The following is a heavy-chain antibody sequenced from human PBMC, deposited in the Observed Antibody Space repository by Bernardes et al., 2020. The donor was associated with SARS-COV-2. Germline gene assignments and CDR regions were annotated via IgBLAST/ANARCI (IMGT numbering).Heavy chain of an antibody. V-gene: IGHV2-5*01. CDR2: IYWNDDK. Sequence: SGPTLVKPTQTLTLTCTFSGFSFSTSEVGVGWIRQPPGKALEWLGIIYWNDDKLYSPSLRSRLTITKVTSKNQVVLTMTNMDPVDTATYYCAHRPATLEHGYSYGHFDNWGQGTLVTVSS. CDR3: AHRPATLEHGYSYGHFDN. D-gene: IGHD5-18*01. CDR1: GFSFSTSEVG. J-gene: IGHJ4*02.